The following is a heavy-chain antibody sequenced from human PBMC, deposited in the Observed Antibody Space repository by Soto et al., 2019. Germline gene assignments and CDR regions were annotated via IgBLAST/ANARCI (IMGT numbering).Heavy chain of an antibody. Sequence: QVQLVQSGAEVKKPGASVKVSCKASGYTFTSYAMPWVRQAPGQRLEWMGWINAGNGNTKYSQKFQGRVTITRDTSASTAYMELSSLRSEDTAVYYCASSYSNYALIDYYYYGMDVWGQGTTVTVSS. D-gene: IGHD4-4*01. V-gene: IGHV1-3*01. CDR3: ASSYSNYALIDYYYYGMDV. CDR2: INAGNGNT. CDR1: GYTFTSYA. J-gene: IGHJ6*02.